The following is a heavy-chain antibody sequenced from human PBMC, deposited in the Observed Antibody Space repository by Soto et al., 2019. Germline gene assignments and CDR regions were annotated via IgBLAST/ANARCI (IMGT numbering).Heavy chain of an antibody. CDR3: VKGGYCSGGSCYFYYFDY. D-gene: IGHD2-15*01. Sequence: GGSLRLSCAASGFTFSSYAMSWVRQAPGKGLEWVSAISGSGGSTYYADSVKGRFTISRDNSKNTLYLQMNSLRAEDTAVYYCVKGGYCSGGSCYFYYFDYWGQGTLVTVSP. CDR2: ISGSGGST. J-gene: IGHJ4*02. V-gene: IGHV3-23*01. CDR1: GFTFSSYA.